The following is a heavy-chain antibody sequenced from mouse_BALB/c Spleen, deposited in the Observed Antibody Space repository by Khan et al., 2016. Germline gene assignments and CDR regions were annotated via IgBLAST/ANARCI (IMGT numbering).Heavy chain of an antibody. CDR1: GYSITSDYA. J-gene: IGHJ2*01. V-gene: IGHV3-2*02. CDR3: ARNYCFDY. Sequence: EVQLQESGPGLVKPSQSLSLTCTVTGYSITSDYAWNWIRQFPGNKLEWMGYISYSGSTSYNPSLKSRISITRDTSKNQFFLQLNSVTTEDTATYCCARNYCFDYWGQGTTLTVSS. CDR2: ISYSGST.